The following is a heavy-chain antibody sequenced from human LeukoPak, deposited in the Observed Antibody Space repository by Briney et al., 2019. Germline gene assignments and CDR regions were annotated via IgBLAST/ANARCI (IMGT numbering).Heavy chain of an antibody. D-gene: IGHD6-19*01. J-gene: IGHJ4*02. V-gene: IGHV3-13*01. Sequence: PGGSLRLSCAASGFTFSSYDMHWVRQATGKGLEWVSAIGTAGDTYYPGSVKGRFTISRENAKNSLYLQMNSLRAGDTAVYYCAREEVAGHFDYWGQGTLVTVSS. CDR2: IGTAGDT. CDR1: GFTFSSYD. CDR3: AREEVAGHFDY.